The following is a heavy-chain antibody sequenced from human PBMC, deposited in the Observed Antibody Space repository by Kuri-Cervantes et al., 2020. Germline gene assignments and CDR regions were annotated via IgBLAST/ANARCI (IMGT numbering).Heavy chain of an antibody. CDR3: ARFFKLGRAIAVAGNMDV. D-gene: IGHD6-19*01. J-gene: IGHJ6*03. CDR1: GFTFSSYS. Sequence: GESLKISCAASGFTFSSYSMNWVRQAPGKGLEWVSYISSSSSTIYYAGSVKGRFTISRDNAKNSLYLQMNSLRAEDTAVYYCARFFKLGRAIAVAGNMDVWGRGTTVTVSS. V-gene: IGHV3-48*01. CDR2: ISSSSSTI.